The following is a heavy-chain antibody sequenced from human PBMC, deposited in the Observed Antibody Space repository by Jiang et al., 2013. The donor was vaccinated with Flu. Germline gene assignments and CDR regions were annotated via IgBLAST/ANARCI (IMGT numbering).Heavy chain of an antibody. CDR2: ISAYSGNT. J-gene: IGHJ6*02. D-gene: IGHD3-16*01. CDR1: GYIFTSCG. CDR3: ARDSEEWGIYYGMDV. Sequence: SGAEVKEPGASVKVSCKASGYIFTSCGISWVRQAPGQGLEWMGWISAYSGNTNYVQKLQGRVTMTTDTYTSTAYMELRSLRSDDTAVYYCARDSEEWGIYYGMDVWGQGTTVTVSS. V-gene: IGHV1-18*01.